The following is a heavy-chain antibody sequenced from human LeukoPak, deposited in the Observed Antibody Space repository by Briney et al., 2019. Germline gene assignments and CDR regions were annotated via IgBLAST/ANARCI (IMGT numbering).Heavy chain of an antibody. CDR3: ASTAWGHYDSSGYSILH. Sequence: GGSLRLSCAASGFTVSSNYMSWVRQAPGKGLEWVSVIYSGGSTYYADSVKGQFTISRDNSKNTLYLQMNSLRAEDTAVYYCASTAWGHYDSSGYSILHWGQGTLVTVSS. V-gene: IGHV3-53*01. CDR1: GFTVSSNY. D-gene: IGHD3-22*01. CDR2: IYSGGST. J-gene: IGHJ4*02.